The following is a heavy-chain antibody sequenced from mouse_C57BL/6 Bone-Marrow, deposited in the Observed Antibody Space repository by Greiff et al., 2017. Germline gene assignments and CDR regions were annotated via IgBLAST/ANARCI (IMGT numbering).Heavy chain of an antibody. CDR3: TKRRYGSSYWYFDV. J-gene: IGHJ1*03. V-gene: IGHV14-4*01. CDR1: GFNIKDDY. D-gene: IGHD1-1*01. Sequence: EVQLQQSGAELVRPGASVKLSCTASGFNIKDDYMHWVKQRPEQGLEWIGWIDPENGDTEYASKFQGKATITADPSSNTAYLPLSRLTSEGTAVXYCTKRRYGSSYWYFDVWGTGTTVTVSS. CDR2: IDPENGDT.